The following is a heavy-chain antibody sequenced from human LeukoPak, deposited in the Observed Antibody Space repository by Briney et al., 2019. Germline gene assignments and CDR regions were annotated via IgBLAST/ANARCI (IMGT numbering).Heavy chain of an antibody. D-gene: IGHD3-22*01. CDR2: ISGRVGST. V-gene: IGHV3-23*01. CDR3: AKSGGYNYYYYMDV. J-gene: IGHJ6*03. CDR1: GFTFSSYA. Sequence: GSLRLSCAASGFTFSSYAMSWVRQAPGKGLEWVSAISGRVGSTYYADSVKARLTISRDNSKNTLYLQMNSLRAEDTAVYYCAKSGGYNYYYYMDVWGKGTTVTVPS.